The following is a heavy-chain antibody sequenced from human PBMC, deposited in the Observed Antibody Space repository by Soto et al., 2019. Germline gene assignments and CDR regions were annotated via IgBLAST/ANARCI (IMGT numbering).Heavy chain of an antibody. CDR3: AHRIYYGSGRGYFDY. CDR2: IYWDDDE. V-gene: IGHV2-5*02. CDR1: GFSLSTSGVG. J-gene: IGHJ4*02. Sequence: QITLKESGPTLVKPTQTLTLTCTFSGFSLSTSGVGVGWIRQPPGKALEWLALIYWDDDERHSPSLKSRLTITKDTSKNQVVLTMTNMDPVDTATYYFAHRIYYGSGRGYFDYWGQGTLVTVSS. D-gene: IGHD3-10*01.